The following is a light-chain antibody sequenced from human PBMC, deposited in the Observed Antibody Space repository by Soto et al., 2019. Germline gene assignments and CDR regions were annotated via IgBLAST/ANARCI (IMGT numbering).Light chain of an antibody. J-gene: IGLJ2*01. V-gene: IGLV2-14*01. CDR2: DVN. CDR3: TSYTSWIPVI. Sequence: QSALTQPASVSGSPGQSITISCTGSRLDVGSNNYVCWYQQHPGKAPKLMIYDVNNRPSGVSNRFSGSKSGNTASLTISGLQAEDEADYYCTSYTSWIPVIFGGGTKLTVL. CDR1: RLDVGSNNY.